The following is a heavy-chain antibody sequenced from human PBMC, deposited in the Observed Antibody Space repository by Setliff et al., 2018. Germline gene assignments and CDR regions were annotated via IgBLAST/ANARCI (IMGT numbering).Heavy chain of an antibody. CDR3: AKVSNWALDI. CDR1: RYIFTTYT. V-gene: IGHV1-3*01. CDR2: ITAANGDT. Sequence: ASVKVSCKTSRYIFTTYTIHWVRQAPGQRPEWMGWITAANGDTKYSQKFQDRITTTRDTSASTVYMELSSLRSEDTAMYYCAKVSNWALDIWGQGTMVTVSS. J-gene: IGHJ3*02.